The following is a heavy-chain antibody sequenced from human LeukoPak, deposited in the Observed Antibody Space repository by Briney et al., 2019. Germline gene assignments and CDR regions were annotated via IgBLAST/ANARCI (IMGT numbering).Heavy chain of an antibody. V-gene: IGHV4-38-2*02. J-gene: IGHJ4*02. D-gene: IGHD1-14*01. Sequence: SETLSIPCTVSGYSINNGFYWVWIRQPPGKGLEWIGSIYHSERTHYNPYLKSRVTISVDTSKNQFSLKLSSVTAADTAVYYCARVLPITPYFDYWGQGTLVTVSS. CDR2: IYHSERT. CDR3: ARVLPITPYFDY. CDR1: GYSINNGFY.